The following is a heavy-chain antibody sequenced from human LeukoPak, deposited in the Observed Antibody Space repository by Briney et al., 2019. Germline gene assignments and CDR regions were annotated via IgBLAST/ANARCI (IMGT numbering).Heavy chain of an antibody. V-gene: IGHV3-23*01. CDR3: AKGSRYYYDSSGGRYAFYI. CDR1: GFTFSSYG. Sequence: GGSLRLSCAASGFTFSSYGMSWVRQAPGKGLEWVSAISGSGGSTYYADSVKGGFTISRDNSKDTLYLQMNSLRAEDTAVYYCAKGSRYYYDSSGGRYAFYIWGQGTMVTVSS. D-gene: IGHD3-22*01. J-gene: IGHJ3*02. CDR2: ISGSGGST.